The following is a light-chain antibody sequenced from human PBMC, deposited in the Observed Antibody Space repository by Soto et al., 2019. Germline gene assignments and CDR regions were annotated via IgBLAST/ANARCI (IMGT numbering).Light chain of an antibody. CDR3: AAWDDTLTGRGV. J-gene: IGLJ3*02. CDR2: RNN. Sequence: QSVLTQPPSASGTPGQRVTISCSGSISNIGTNYVSWYQQLPGTAPKLLIYRNNQRPSGVPDRFSGSKSGTSASLAISGLRSEDEADYYCAAWDDTLTGRGVFGGGTKVTVL. V-gene: IGLV1-47*01. CDR1: ISNIGTNY.